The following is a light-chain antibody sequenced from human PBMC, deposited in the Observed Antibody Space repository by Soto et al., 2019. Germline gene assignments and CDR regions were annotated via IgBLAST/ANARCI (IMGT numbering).Light chain of an antibody. Sequence: DIQMTQSPSSLSASVGDRVSITCRASQSINSYLNWYQQKPGKAPKLLIFAASSLQSGVPSRFGGSGSGTDFTLTISSLHPEDFATYYCQQNYDTPGFGQGTTVEIK. CDR3: QQNYDTPG. CDR2: AAS. CDR1: QSINSY. J-gene: IGKJ1*01. V-gene: IGKV1-39*01.